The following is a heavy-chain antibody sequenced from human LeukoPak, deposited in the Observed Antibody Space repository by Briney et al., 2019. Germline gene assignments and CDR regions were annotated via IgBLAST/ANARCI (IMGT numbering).Heavy chain of an antibody. V-gene: IGHV4-4*07. CDR3: ARNDYYYFYMDV. CDR1: GDSISGFY. J-gene: IGHJ6*03. CDR2: VYTSGST. D-gene: IGHD3-16*01. Sequence: SETLSLTCSVSGDSISGFYWSWIRQPAGKGLEWIGRVYTSGSTNYNPSLKSRVTMSVDTSRNQFSLKLSSVTAADTAVYYCARNDYYYFYMDVWGKGTTVTVSS.